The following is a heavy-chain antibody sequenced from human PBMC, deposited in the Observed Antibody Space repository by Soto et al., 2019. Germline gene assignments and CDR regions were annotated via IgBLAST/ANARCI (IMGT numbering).Heavy chain of an antibody. CDR3: ARWSYLDY. J-gene: IGHJ4*02. D-gene: IGHD3-3*01. Sequence: DVQLWESGGGLVQPGGSLRLACAASGFSFGSYALSWVRQAPGKGLEWVSTISGSDGKTFYADSVKGRFSISRDTSQSTLYLQMNSLRADDTDMYYCARWSYLDYWGQGTRVTVSS. V-gene: IGHV3-23*01. CDR2: ISGSDGKT. CDR1: GFSFGSYA.